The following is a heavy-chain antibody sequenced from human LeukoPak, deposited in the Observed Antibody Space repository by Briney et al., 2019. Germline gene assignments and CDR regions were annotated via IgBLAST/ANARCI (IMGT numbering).Heavy chain of an antibody. CDR2: IYSGGST. D-gene: IGHD1-26*01. V-gene: IGHV3-53*01. CDR3: AREGSAPVEGAFDI. CDR1: GFTVSSNY. J-gene: IGHJ3*02. Sequence: GGSLRLSCAASGFTVSSNYMSWVRQAPGKGLEWVSVIYSGGSTYYADSVKGRFTIYRDNSKNTLYLQMNSLRAEDTAVYYCAREGSAPVEGAFDIWGQGTMVTVSS.